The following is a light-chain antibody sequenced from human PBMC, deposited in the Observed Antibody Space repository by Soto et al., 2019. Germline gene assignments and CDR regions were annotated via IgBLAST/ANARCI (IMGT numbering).Light chain of an antibody. CDR1: NSNIGSNA. Sequence: QSVLTQPPSASGTPGQSGTISCSGSNSNIGSNAVNWYQQFPGAAPTLLIYSTNERPSGVPDRFSGSKSVPSASLAISGLQSEDEADYHCGAWDGSLNGYVFGSGTKVTLL. CDR3: GAWDGSLNGYV. J-gene: IGLJ1*01. CDR2: STN. V-gene: IGLV1-44*01.